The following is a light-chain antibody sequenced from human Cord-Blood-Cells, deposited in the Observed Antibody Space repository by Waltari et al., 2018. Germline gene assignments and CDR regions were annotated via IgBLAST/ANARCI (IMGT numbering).Light chain of an antibody. Sequence: DIVMTQSPDSLAVSLGERDTINCKSSQSVLYSSNNKNYLAWYQQKPGQPPKLLIYWASTRGSRVPDRFSGSGSGTDVTLTISILQAEDVAGYYCQQYYSTPPTFGQGTKVEIK. J-gene: IGKJ1*01. CDR1: QSVLYSSNNKNY. CDR2: WAS. CDR3: QQYYSTPPT. V-gene: IGKV4-1*01.